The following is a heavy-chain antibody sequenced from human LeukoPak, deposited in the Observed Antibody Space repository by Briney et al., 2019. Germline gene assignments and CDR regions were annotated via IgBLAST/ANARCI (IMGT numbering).Heavy chain of an antibody. CDR3: ATLGVGATSY. CDR2: INPNTGGT. D-gene: IGHD1-26*01. J-gene: IGHJ4*02. CDR1: GYTFTGYS. Sequence: ASVKVSCKASGYTFTGYSMHWVRQAPGQGLEWMGWINPNTGGTNYAQKFQGRVTMTRDTAISTAYMELSRLTSDDTAVYYCATLGVGATSYWGQGTLVTVSS. V-gene: IGHV1-2*02.